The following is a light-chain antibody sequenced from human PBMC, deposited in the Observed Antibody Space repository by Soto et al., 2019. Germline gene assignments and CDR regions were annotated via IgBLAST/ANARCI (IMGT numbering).Light chain of an antibody. CDR3: QQRSNWPPT. Sequence: EIVLTQSPATLPLSPGERATLSCRASQSVSRYLAWYQHKPGQAPRLLIYDASNRATGIPARFSGSGSGTDFTLTISSLEPEDFAVYYCQQRSNWPPTFGQGTKVDIK. V-gene: IGKV3-11*01. CDR2: DAS. J-gene: IGKJ1*01. CDR1: QSVSRY.